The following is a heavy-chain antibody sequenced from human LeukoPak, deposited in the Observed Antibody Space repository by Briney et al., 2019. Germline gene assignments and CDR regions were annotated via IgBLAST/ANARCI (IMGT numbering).Heavy chain of an antibody. J-gene: IGHJ3*02. CDR1: GVTFSSYS. CDR3: ARDDRRWSAAFDI. V-gene: IGHV3-48*04. D-gene: IGHD4-23*01. Sequence: GGSLRLSCAAPGVTFSSYSMNWVRQALRKGLEWVSYISSSSSTIYYADSVKGRFTISRDNAKNSLYLQINSLRAEDTAVYYCARDDRRWSAAFDIWGQGTMVIVSS. CDR2: ISSSSSTI.